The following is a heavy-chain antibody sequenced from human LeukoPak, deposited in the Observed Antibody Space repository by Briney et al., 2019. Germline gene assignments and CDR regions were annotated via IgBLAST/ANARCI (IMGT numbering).Heavy chain of an antibody. CDR2: IYYSGST. CDR3: ARVLGYCSGGSCYGYFDY. Sequence: PSETLSLTCTVSGGSISAYYWSWIRQPPGKGLEWIGYIYYSGSTNSNPSLKSRVSISVDMSKNQFSLKLSSVTAADTAVYYCARVLGYCSGGSCYGYFDYWGQGTLVTVSS. CDR1: GGSISAYY. J-gene: IGHJ4*02. V-gene: IGHV4-59*08. D-gene: IGHD2-15*01.